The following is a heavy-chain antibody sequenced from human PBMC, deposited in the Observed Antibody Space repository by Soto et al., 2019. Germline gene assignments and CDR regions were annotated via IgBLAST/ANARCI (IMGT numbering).Heavy chain of an antibody. CDR3: ARDWRIQLWDWAYDY. CDR2: INPNSGGT. CDR1: GYTFTGYY. Sequence: ASVKVSCKASGYTFTGYYMHWVRQAPGQGLEWMGWINPNSGGTNYAQKFQGRVTMTRDTSISTAYMELSRLRSDDTAVYYCARDWRIQLWDWAYDYWGQGTLVTAPQ. D-gene: IGHD5-18*01. J-gene: IGHJ4*02. V-gene: IGHV1-2*02.